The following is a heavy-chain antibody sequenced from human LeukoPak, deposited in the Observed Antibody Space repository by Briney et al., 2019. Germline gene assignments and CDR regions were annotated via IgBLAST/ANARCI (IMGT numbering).Heavy chain of an antibody. J-gene: IGHJ5*02. D-gene: IGHD3-22*01. CDR3: ARDLYYYDSSAHPPTWFDP. V-gene: IGHV4-38-2*02. Sequence: SETLSLTCTVSGYFISSGYYWGWIRQPPGKGLEWIGSIYHGGSPYYNPSLKSRVTISVDTSMNRFSLKLNSVTAADTAVYYCARDLYYYDSSAHPPTWFDPWGQGILVTVSS. CDR1: GYFISSGYY. CDR2: IYHGGSP.